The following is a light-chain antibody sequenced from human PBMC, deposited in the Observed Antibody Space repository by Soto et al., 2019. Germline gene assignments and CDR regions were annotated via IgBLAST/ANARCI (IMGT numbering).Light chain of an antibody. CDR3: AAWDDSLNACV. CDR2: NNH. CDR1: SSNIGSKT. V-gene: IGLV1-44*01. J-gene: IGLJ1*01. Sequence: QAVVTQAPSASGPPGQRVTISCSGSSSNIGSKTVNWYQQLPGMAPKLLIFNNHQRPSGVPDRFSGSKSGTSASLAISGLQSEDEADYYCAAWDDSLNACVFGTGTKVTVL.